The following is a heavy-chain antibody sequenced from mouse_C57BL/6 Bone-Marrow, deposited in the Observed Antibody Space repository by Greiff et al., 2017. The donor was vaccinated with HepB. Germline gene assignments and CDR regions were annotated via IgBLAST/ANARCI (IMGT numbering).Heavy chain of an antibody. Sequence: VQLQQSGPELVKPGASVKISCKASGYAFSSSWMNWVKQRPGKGLEWIGRIYPGDGDTNYNGKFKGKATLTADKSSSTAYMQLSSLTSEDSAVYFCASDSSGRFAYWGQGTLVTVSA. CDR1: GYAFSSSW. V-gene: IGHV1-82*01. D-gene: IGHD3-2*02. J-gene: IGHJ3*01. CDR3: ASDSSGRFAY. CDR2: IYPGDGDT.